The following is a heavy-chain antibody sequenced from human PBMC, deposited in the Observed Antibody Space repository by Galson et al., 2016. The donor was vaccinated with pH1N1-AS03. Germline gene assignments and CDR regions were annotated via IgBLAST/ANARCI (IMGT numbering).Heavy chain of an antibody. D-gene: IGHD6-19*01. Sequence: SLTCTVSGGSISRTSYYWGWIRQLPGKGLEWIGSIYYSGSTYYNPSLKSRVTISVDTSKNQFSLKLSSVTAADTAVYYCARLEVAGPCGGYWGQGTLVTVSS. J-gene: IGHJ4*02. V-gene: IGHV4-39*01. CDR1: GGSISRTSYY. CDR2: IYYSGST. CDR3: ARLEVAGPCGGY.